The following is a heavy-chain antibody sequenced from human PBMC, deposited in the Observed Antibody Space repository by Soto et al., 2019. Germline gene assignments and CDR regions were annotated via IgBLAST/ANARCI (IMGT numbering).Heavy chain of an antibody. D-gene: IGHD2-2*01. V-gene: IGHV3-15*01. Sequence: PGGSLRLSCAASGLTFAHAWLSWVRQAPGKGLEWVGRIKSRGDGGTIHYAAPLRDRFNISRDDSKNTLFLHMNSLKTEDTAVYYCTTAPVGDRAFYYYGMDAWGQGTTVTAP. J-gene: IGHJ6*02. CDR2: IKSRGDGGTI. CDR3: TTAPVGDRAFYYYGMDA. CDR1: GLTFAHAW.